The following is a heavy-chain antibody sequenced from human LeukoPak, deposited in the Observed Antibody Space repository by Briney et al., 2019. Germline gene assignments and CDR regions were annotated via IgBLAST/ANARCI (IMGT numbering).Heavy chain of an antibody. Sequence: GGSLRLSCAASGFTFSSYAMSWVRQAPGKGLEWVAVISYDGSNKYYADSVKGRFTISRDNSKNTLYLQMNSLRAEDTAVYYCAKENPVTTPLDYWGQGTLVTVSS. V-gene: IGHV3-30*18. D-gene: IGHD4-17*01. J-gene: IGHJ4*02. CDR3: AKENPVTTPLDY. CDR2: ISYDGSNK. CDR1: GFTFSSYA.